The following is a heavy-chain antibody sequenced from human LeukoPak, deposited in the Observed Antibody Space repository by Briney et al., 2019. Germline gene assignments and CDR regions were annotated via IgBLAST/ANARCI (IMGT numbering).Heavy chain of an antibody. Sequence: SETLSLTCTVSGGSISSYYWGWIRQPPGKGLEWIGYIYTSGSTNYNPSLKSRVTISVDTSKNQFSLKLSSVTAADTDVYYCAIRWSFDYWGQGTLVTVSS. J-gene: IGHJ4*02. CDR2: IYTSGST. CDR3: AIRWSFDY. D-gene: IGHD5-24*01. V-gene: IGHV4-4*09. CDR1: GGSISSYY.